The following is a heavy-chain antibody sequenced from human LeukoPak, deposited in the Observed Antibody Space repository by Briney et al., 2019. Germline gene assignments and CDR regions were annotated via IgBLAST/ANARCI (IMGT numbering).Heavy chain of an antibody. CDR1: GYTFTGYY. J-gene: IGHJ5*02. Sequence: GASVKVSCKASGYTFTGYYMHWVRQAPGQGLEWMGWINPNSGGTNYAQKFQGRVTMTRDTSISTAYVELSRLRSDDTAVYYCARDTIFGVVTYWFDPWGQGTLVTVSS. V-gene: IGHV1-2*02. D-gene: IGHD3-3*01. CDR2: INPNSGGT. CDR3: ARDTIFGVVTYWFDP.